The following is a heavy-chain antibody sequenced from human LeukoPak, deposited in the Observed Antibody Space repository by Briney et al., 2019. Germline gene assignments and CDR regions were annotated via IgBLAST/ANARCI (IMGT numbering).Heavy chain of an antibody. CDR2: IYYSGST. V-gene: IGHV4-31*03. D-gene: IGHD3-22*01. Sequence: SQTLSLTCTVSAGSISSGGYYWSWIRQHPGKGLEWLGYIYYSGSTYYNPSLKSRVTISVDTSKNQFSLKLSSVTAADTAVYYCARDRDGYDSSGYYYWGQGTLVTVSS. J-gene: IGHJ4*02. CDR3: ARDRDGYDSSGYYY. CDR1: AGSISSGGYY.